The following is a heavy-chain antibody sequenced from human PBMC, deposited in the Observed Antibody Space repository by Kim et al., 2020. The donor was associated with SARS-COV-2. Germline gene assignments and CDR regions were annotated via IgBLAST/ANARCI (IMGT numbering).Heavy chain of an antibody. V-gene: IGHV3-30*01. Sequence: SVKGRFTISRDNSKNTLYLQMNSLRAEDTAVYYCARDLENYYGSGSYLDYWGQGTLVTVSS. CDR3: ARDLENYYGSGSYLDY. J-gene: IGHJ4*02. D-gene: IGHD3-10*01.